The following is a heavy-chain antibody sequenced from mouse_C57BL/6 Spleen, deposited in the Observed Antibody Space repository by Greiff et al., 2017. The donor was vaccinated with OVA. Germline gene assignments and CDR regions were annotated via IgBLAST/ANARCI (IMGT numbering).Heavy chain of an antibody. J-gene: IGHJ4*01. Sequence: QVQLQQSGAELVRPGASVTLSCKASGYTFTDYEMHWVKQTPVHGLEWIGAIDPETGGTAYNQKFKGKAILTADKSSSTAYMELRSLTSEDSAVYYCTRYYSNYSYAMDYWGQGTSVTVSS. CDR1: GYTFTDYE. CDR2: IDPETGGT. V-gene: IGHV1-15*01. D-gene: IGHD2-5*01. CDR3: TRYYSNYSYAMDY.